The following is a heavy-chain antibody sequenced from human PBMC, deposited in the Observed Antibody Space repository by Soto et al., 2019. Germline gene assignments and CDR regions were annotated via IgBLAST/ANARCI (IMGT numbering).Heavy chain of an antibody. Sequence: ASVKVSCKASGYTFTSYAMHWVRQAHGQRLEWMGWINAGNGNTKYSQKFQGRVTITRDTSTSTAYMELRSLRSDDTAVYYCARDDRGVVVPAAPQGDAFDIWGQGTMVTVSS. CDR2: INAGNGNT. CDR1: GYTFTSYA. D-gene: IGHD2-2*01. V-gene: IGHV1-3*01. CDR3: ARDDRGVVVPAAPQGDAFDI. J-gene: IGHJ3*02.